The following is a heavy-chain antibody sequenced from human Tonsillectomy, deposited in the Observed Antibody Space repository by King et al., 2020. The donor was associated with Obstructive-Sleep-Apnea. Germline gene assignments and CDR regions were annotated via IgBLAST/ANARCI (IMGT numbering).Heavy chain of an antibody. J-gene: IGHJ4*02. CDR3: ARESSVLLWFGELSPFDY. V-gene: IGHV4-39*07. CDR2: IYYSGST. CDR1: VGSISSSSYY. Sequence: QLQESGPGLVKPSETLSLTCTVSVGSISSSSYYWGWIRQPPGKGLEWIGSIYYSGSTYYNPSLKSRVTISVDTSKNQFSLKLSSVTAADTAVYYCARESSVLLWFGELSPFDYWGQGTLVTVSS. D-gene: IGHD3-10*01.